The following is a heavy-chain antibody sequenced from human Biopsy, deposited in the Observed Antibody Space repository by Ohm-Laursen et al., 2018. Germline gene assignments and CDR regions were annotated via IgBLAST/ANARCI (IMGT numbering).Heavy chain of an antibody. J-gene: IGHJ4*02. CDR1: DGSISNIINY. CDR3: ARHSFGSGRDF. D-gene: IGHD3-10*01. V-gene: IGHV4-39*01. Sequence: TLSLTCTVTDGSISNIINYWGWIRQPLGKGLEWLGSIYHTGITDYNPSLKSRGTISVDTSNNQFSLKLSSLTAADTAVYYCARHSFGSGRDFWGQGTLVTVSS. CDR2: IYHTGIT.